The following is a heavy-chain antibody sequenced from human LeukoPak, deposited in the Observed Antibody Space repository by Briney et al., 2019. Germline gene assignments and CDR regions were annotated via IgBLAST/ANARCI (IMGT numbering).Heavy chain of an antibody. Sequence: GASVKVSCKVSGYTLTELSMHWVRQAPGKGLEWMGGFDPEGGETIYAQKFQGRVTMTEDTSTDTAYMELSSLRSDDTAVYYCARVQLERSGEPFDYWGQGTLVTVSS. V-gene: IGHV1-24*01. CDR1: GYTLTELS. D-gene: IGHD1-1*01. CDR2: FDPEGGET. CDR3: ARVQLERSGEPFDY. J-gene: IGHJ4*02.